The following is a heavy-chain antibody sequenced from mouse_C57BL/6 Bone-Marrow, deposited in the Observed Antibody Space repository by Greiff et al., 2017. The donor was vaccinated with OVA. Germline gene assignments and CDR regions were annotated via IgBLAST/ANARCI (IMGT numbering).Heavy chain of an antibody. CDR1: GYTFTSYW. CDR2: IYPGSGST. CDR3: ASCYYGSSYFDY. D-gene: IGHD1-1*01. V-gene: IGHV1-55*01. J-gene: IGHJ2*01. Sequence: QVQLQQPGAELVKPGASVKMSCKASGYTFTSYWITWVKQRPGQGLEWIGDIYPGSGSTNYNEKFKSKATLTVDTSSSTDYMQLSSLTSEDSAVYYCASCYYGSSYFDYWGQGTTLTVSS.